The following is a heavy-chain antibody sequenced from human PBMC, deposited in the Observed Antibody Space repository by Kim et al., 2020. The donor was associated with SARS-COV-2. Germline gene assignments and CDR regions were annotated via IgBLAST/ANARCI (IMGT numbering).Heavy chain of an antibody. CDR2: IIPILGIA. J-gene: IGHJ4*02. D-gene: IGHD3-22*01. Sequence: SVKVSCKASGGTFSSYAISWVRQAPGQGLEWMGRIIPILGIANYAQKFQGRVTITADKSTSTAYMELSSLRSEDTAVYYCARGDSSGFSVYWGQGTLVTVSS. CDR1: GGTFSSYA. V-gene: IGHV1-69*04. CDR3: ARGDSSGFSVY.